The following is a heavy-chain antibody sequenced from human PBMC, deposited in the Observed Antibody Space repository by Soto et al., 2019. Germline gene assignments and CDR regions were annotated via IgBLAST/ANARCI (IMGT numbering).Heavy chain of an antibody. CDR2: IIPMFGIA. J-gene: IGHJ6*02. V-gene: IGHV1-69*08. CDR1: GGNRYT. CDR3: ARDSGRSDVVPAAISAMDV. D-gene: IGHD2-2*01. Sequence: QVQLVQSGAEVKKPGSSVKVSCKGSGGNRYTITWVRQAPGQGLEWMGRIIPMFGIATYARNFQGRVTISADKSTSTAYMELSSLRSEDTAVYYCARDSGRSDVVPAAISAMDVWGQGTTVTVSS.